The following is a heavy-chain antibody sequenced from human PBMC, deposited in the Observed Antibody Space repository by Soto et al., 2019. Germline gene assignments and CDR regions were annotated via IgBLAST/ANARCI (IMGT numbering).Heavy chain of an antibody. J-gene: IGHJ6*03. CDR3: ARESGGATATLDYYYFYMDV. CDR2: TNPISGTA. D-gene: IGHD5-12*01. V-gene: IGHV1-69*05. CDR1: GGTFSSYA. Sequence: SVKVSCKASGGTFSSYAISWVRQAPGQGLEWMGGTNPISGTAKYAQKFQGRVTMTRDTSIRTVYMELSRLRSDDTAVYYCARESGGATATLDYYYFYMDVWGKGTTVTVSS.